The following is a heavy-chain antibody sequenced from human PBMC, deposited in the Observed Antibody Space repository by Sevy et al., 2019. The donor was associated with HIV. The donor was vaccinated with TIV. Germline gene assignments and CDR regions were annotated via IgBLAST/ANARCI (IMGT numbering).Heavy chain of an antibody. CDR3: ARAYYYDDTAYHLDS. Sequence: GESLKISCQASGYNFTNYWIHWVRQLPGKDMEWMGRVDPRDSYINYNPSFEGHVTFSADKSICTAYLHWSSLKASDIAMYYGARAYYYDDTAYHLDSWGQGTLVTVSS. V-gene: IGHV5-10-1*01. D-gene: IGHD3-22*01. J-gene: IGHJ4*02. CDR2: VDPRDSYI. CDR1: GYNFTNYW.